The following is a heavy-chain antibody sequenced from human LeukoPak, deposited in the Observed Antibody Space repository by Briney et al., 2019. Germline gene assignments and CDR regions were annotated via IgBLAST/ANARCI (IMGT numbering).Heavy chain of an antibody. D-gene: IGHD3-22*01. CDR2: IYYSGST. CDR1: GGSISSGGYY. CDR3: ARWSSGYYYFDY. Sequence: SQTLSLTCTVSGGSISSGGYYWSWIRQHPGKGLEWIGYIYYSGSTYYNPSLKSRVTISVDTSKNQFSLKLSSVTAADTAVYYCARWSSGYYYFDYWGQGTLVTASS. V-gene: IGHV4-31*03. J-gene: IGHJ4*02.